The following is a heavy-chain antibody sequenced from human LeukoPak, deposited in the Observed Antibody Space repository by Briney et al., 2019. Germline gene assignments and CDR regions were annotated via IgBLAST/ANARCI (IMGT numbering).Heavy chain of an antibody. CDR1: GFTFSSYW. V-gene: IGHV3-7*01. J-gene: IGHJ4*02. CDR3: ARVLGVDTAMGGGDY. D-gene: IGHD5-18*01. CDR2: IKQDGSEK. Sequence: GGSLRLSCAASGFTFSSYWMSWVRQAPGKGLEWVANIKQDGSEKYYVDSVKGRFTISRDNAKNSLYLQMNSVRAEYTAVYYCARVLGVDTAMGGGDYWGQGTLVTVSS.